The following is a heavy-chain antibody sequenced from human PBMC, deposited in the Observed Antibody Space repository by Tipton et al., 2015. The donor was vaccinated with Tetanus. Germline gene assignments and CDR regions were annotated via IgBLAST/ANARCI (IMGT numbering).Heavy chain of an antibody. V-gene: IGHV4-59*01. CDR2: IYSSGSA. J-gene: IGHJ3*02. Sequence: GLVKPSETLSLTCAVSGGSFSSFYWSWIRQPPGKGLEWIGNIYSSGSANYNPPLRSRVTISVAASKDRFSLKMISVTPADTAVYYCAGSQSWFAFDIWGQGTIVTVSS. D-gene: IGHD3-10*01. CDR3: AGSQSWFAFDI. CDR1: GGSFSSFY.